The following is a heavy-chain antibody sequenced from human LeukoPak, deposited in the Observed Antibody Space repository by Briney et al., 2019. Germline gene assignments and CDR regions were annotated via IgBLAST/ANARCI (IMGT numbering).Heavy chain of an antibody. Sequence: SETLSLTCAVYGGSFSTYYWSWIRQPPGKGLEWIGEINHSGSTNYNPSLKSQATISVDTSKNQFSLKLSSVTAADTAVYYCASTGDSSSSNWFAPWGQGTLVTVSS. CDR3: ASTGDSSSSNWFAP. CDR1: GGSFSTYY. V-gene: IGHV4-34*01. J-gene: IGHJ5*02. D-gene: IGHD6-13*01. CDR2: INHSGST.